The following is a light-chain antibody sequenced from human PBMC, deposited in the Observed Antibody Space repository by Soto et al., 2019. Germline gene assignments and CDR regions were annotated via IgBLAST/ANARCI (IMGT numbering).Light chain of an antibody. J-gene: IGKJ1*01. CDR3: RQYNSYST. Sequence: DIQMTQSPSTLSSSVGDRVTITCRASQSISSWLAWYQQKPGKAPKLLIYKASIIESAVPSRFSGSGSGTEFTLTIRSLQPEDFASYYCRQYNSYSTFGQGTKVDIK. CDR2: KAS. V-gene: IGKV1-5*03. CDR1: QSISSW.